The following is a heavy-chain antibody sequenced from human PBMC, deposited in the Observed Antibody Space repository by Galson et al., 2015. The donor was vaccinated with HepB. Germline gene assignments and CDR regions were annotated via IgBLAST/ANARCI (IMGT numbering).Heavy chain of an antibody. CDR1: GSSFSSYW. CDR3: GRGPLKQVVANYFYYMDV. CDR2: IRGDGSNI. V-gene: IGHV3-74*03. D-gene: IGHD2-2*01. J-gene: IGHJ6*03. Sequence: SLRLSCAASGSSFSSYWMYWVRQPPGKGLVWVSGIRGDGSNIKYVDSVRGRFTVSRDNAKNTLYLQMNSLTAEDTAVYYCGRGPLKQVVANYFYYMDVWGKGTTVTVSS.